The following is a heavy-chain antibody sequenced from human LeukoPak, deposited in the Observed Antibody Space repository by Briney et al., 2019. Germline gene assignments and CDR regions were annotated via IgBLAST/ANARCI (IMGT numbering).Heavy chain of an antibody. CDR3: VRGSSGTYHGSYNWFDP. V-gene: IGHV1-8*01. CDR1: GYTFTSYD. CDR2: MNPNSGNT. Sequence: GASVKVSCKASGYTFTSYDINWVRQATGQGLEWMGWMNPNSGNTGYAQKFQGRVTMTRNTSISTAYMELSSLGFEDTAVYYRVRGSSGTYHGSYNWFDPWGQGTLVTVSS. D-gene: IGHD3-10*01. J-gene: IGHJ5*02.